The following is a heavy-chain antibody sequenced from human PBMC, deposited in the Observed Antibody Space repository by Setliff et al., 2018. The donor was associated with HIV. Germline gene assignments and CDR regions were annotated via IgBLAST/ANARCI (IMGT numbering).Heavy chain of an antibody. V-gene: IGHV4-39*07. CDR1: GGSISSSGYY. CDR3: ASVPKERSASYYYYYYMDV. D-gene: IGHD2-2*01. Sequence: PSETLSLTCTVSGGSISSSGYYWGWIRQPPGKGLEWIGNIYYSGSTYYNPSLKSRVTISVDTSKNQFSLKLSSVTAADTAVYYCASVPKERSASYYYYYYMDVWGKGTTVTVSS. J-gene: IGHJ6*03. CDR2: IYYSGST.